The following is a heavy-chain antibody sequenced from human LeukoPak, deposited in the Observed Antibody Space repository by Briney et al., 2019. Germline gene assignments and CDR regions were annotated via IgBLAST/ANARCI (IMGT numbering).Heavy chain of an antibody. CDR2: ISMTSTYI. J-gene: IGHJ3*02. D-gene: IGHD3-3*01. Sequence: GGSLWLSCAASGFTFSAYDMNWVRQAPGKGLQWVSSISMTSTYINYADSFKGRFTISRDNANNSLYLHMNSLRADDTAVYYCARELWSGRSAAFDILGLGTTVTVSS. V-gene: IGHV3-21*01. CDR1: GFTFSAYD. CDR3: ARELWSGRSAAFDI.